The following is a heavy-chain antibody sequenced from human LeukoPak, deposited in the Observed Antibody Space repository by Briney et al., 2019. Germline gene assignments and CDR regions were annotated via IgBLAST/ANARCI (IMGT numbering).Heavy chain of an antibody. CDR2: INQDGREK. Sequence: GGSLRLSCAHSGFSFRDSWMSWVRRAPGKGLEWVAYINQDGREKYYVDSVKGRFTISRGNAKNSVYLQMDSLRAEDTAVYYCAKKADPYDWGQGTLVTVSS. D-gene: IGHD4-17*01. CDR1: GFSFRDSW. J-gene: IGHJ4*02. CDR3: AKKADPYD. V-gene: IGHV3-7*05.